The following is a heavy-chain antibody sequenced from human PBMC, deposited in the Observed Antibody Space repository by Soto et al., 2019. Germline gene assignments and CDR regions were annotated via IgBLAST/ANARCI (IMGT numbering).Heavy chain of an antibody. CDR1: GGSISSYY. J-gene: IGHJ4*02. CDR2: IYTSGST. CDR3: ARDRDVTMGRGVTIFDY. D-gene: IGHD3-10*01. Sequence: QVQLQESGPGLVKPSETLSLTCTVSGGSISSYYWSWIRQPAGQGLEWIGRIYTSGSTNYNPSLKSRVTMSVDTPKNQFSLKLSSVTAADTAVYYCARDRDVTMGRGVTIFDYWGQGTLVTVSS. V-gene: IGHV4-4*07.